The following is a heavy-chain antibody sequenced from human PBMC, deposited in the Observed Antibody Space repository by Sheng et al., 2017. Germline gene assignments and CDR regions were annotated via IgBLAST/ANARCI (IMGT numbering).Heavy chain of an antibody. CDR2: IAATNGNT. V-gene: IGHV1-18*01. Sequence: QVQLVQSGGEVKKPGASVKVSCKASGYRFNIYGVTWVRQAPGQGLEWMGWIAATNGNTHYAQHLQDRVTLTIDTSTSTAYMELKNLRSADTGVYYCARAGAEVTKLLDSWGQGTLVTVSS. CDR3: ARAGAEVTKLLDS. J-gene: IGHJ4*02. CDR1: GYRFNIYG. D-gene: IGHD4-17*01.